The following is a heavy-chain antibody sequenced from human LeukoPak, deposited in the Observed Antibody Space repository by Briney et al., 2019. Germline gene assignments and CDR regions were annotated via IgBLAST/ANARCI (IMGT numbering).Heavy chain of an antibody. Sequence: GGSLRLSCAASGFTFSSYAMSWVRQAPGKGLEWVSAISGSGGSTYYADSAKGRFTISRDNSKNTLYLQMNSLRAEDTAVYYCAKDRDIVVVTAPHYGMDVWGQGTTVTVSS. D-gene: IGHD2-21*02. V-gene: IGHV3-23*01. CDR1: GFTFSSYA. J-gene: IGHJ6*02. CDR3: AKDRDIVVVTAPHYGMDV. CDR2: ISGSGGST.